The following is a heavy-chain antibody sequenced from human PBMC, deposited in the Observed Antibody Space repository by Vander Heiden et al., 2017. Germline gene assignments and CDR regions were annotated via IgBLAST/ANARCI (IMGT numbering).Heavy chain of an antibody. CDR2: IYSTGSS. CDR3: ARPIVPAVIDAFDV. V-gene: IGHV4-39*01. Sequence: QLQLQESGPGLVKPSETLSLTCTVSGVSISSSSYYWGWIRQPPGKGLEWIGSIYSTGSSYYNPSLKSRVTISVDTSKNQFSLKLSSVTAADTAVYYCARPIVPAVIDAFDVWGQGTMVTVSS. J-gene: IGHJ3*01. D-gene: IGHD2-2*01. CDR1: GVSISSSSYY.